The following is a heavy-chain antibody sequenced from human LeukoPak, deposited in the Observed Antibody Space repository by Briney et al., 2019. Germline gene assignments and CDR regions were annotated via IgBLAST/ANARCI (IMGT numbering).Heavy chain of an antibody. Sequence: ASVKVSCQTSGYTFTGYYMHWVRQAPAQGLEWMGWINPNSGGTNYAQKFQGRVTMTRDTSISTAYMELSRLRSDDTAVYYCARDLGSGTGNPWGQGTLVTVSS. V-gene: IGHV1-2*02. D-gene: IGHD3-10*01. CDR3: ARDLGSGTGNP. CDR2: INPNSGGT. J-gene: IGHJ5*02. CDR1: GYTFTGYY.